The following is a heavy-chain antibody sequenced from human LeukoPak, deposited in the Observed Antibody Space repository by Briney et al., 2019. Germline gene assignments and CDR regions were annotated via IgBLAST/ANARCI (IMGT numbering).Heavy chain of an antibody. V-gene: IGHV3-23*01. CDR2: ISGDGGIT. CDR3: AKSSGPGGYYYYGMDV. J-gene: IGHJ6*02. Sequence: TGGSLRLSCAASEFTFNTYAVSWVRQAPGKGLEWVSAISGDGGITYYADSVRGRFTISRDNSKSTLYLQMNSLRAEDTAVYYCAKSSGPGGYYYYGMDVWGQGTTVTVSS. CDR1: EFTFNTYA. D-gene: IGHD3-22*01.